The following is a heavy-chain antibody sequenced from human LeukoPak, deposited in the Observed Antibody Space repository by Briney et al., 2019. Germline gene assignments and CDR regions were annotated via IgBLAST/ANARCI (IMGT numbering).Heavy chain of an antibody. CDR1: GFTFSGYG. Sequence: GGCLRLSCAASGFTFSGYGMHGVRQAPGKGLEWVAVISYDGSNKYYADSVKGRFTISRENSKNTLYLQMNSLRAEDTAVYYCAKWGTGGAFDIWGQGTMVTVSS. D-gene: IGHD3-10*01. CDR2: ISYDGSNK. V-gene: IGHV3-30*18. CDR3: AKWGTGGAFDI. J-gene: IGHJ3*02.